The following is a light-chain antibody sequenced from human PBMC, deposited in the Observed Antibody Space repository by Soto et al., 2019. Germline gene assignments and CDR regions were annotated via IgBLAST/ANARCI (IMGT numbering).Light chain of an antibody. CDR2: NNN. Sequence: QPVLTQPPSASETPGQRVIISCSGGSSNIGSNTENWYQHVPGTAPKLLISNNNQRPSGVPDRFSGSKSGTSASLAISGLQSEDEADYYCAAWDGDLNAVVFGGGTKLTVL. CDR3: AAWDGDLNAVV. CDR1: SSNIGSNT. J-gene: IGLJ2*01. V-gene: IGLV1-44*01.